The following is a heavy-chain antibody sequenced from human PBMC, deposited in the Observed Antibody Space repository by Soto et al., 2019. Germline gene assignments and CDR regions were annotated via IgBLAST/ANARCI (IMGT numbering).Heavy chain of an antibody. J-gene: IGHJ3*02. D-gene: IGHD5-18*01. Sequence: LRLSCAASGFTFSSYAMHWVRQAPGKGLEWVAVISYDGSNKYYADSVKGRFTISRDNSKNTLYLQMNSLRAEDTAVYYCASREEWIQLWLGSSGGAFDIWGQGTMVTVSS. V-gene: IGHV3-30-3*01. CDR3: ASREEWIQLWLGSSGGAFDI. CDR2: ISYDGSNK. CDR1: GFTFSSYA.